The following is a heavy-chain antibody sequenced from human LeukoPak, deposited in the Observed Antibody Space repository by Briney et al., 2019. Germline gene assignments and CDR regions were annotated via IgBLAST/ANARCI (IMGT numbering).Heavy chain of an antibody. Sequence: ASVKVSCKASGGTFISYAISWVRQAPGQGLEWMGGIIPIFGTANYAQKFQGRVTITADESTSTAYMELSSLRSDDTAVYYCARGPPNWGYGYWGPGTLVTVSS. D-gene: IGHD7-27*01. CDR1: GGTFISYA. CDR2: IIPIFGTA. J-gene: IGHJ4*02. CDR3: ARGPPNWGYGY. V-gene: IGHV1-69*13.